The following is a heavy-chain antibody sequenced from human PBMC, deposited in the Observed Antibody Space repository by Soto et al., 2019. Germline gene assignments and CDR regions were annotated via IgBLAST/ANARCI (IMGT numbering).Heavy chain of an antibody. CDR2: INHSGST. J-gene: IGHJ6*02. D-gene: IGHD3-3*01. V-gene: IGHV4-39*07. Sequence: AETLSLTCTVSGGSISSGGYYWSWIRQHPGKGLEWIGEINHSGSTNYNPSLKSRVTISVDTSKNQFSLKLSSVTAADTAVYYCARAYYDFWSGYNYYYYGMDVWGQGTTVTVSS. CDR1: GGSISSGGYY. CDR3: ARAYYDFWSGYNYYYYGMDV.